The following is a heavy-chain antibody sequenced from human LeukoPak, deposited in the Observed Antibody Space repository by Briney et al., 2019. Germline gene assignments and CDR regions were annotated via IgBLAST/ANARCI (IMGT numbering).Heavy chain of an antibody. D-gene: IGHD1-1*01. V-gene: IGHV3-13*01. CDR3: ARVAKERVGGVYYFDY. Sequence: GGSLRLSCAASGFTFSDYDMHWVRQAKGKGLEWDSAIGTAGDTYYTGSVKGRFTISRENAKNSLYLQMNSLRAGDTAVYYCARVAKERVGGVYYFDYWGQGTLVTVSS. CDR2: IGTAGDT. J-gene: IGHJ4*02. CDR1: GFTFSDYD.